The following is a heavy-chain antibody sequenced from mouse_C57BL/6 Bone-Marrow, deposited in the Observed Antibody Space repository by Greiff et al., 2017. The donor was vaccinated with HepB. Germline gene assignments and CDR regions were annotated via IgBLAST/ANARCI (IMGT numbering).Heavy chain of an antibody. CDR1: GYTFTSYG. D-gene: IGHD1-1*01. CDR3: ARENGRGFAY. CDR2: IYPRSGNT. Sequence: QVQLKESGAELARPGASVKLSCKASGYTFTSYGISWVKQRTGQGLEWIGEIYPRSGNTYYNEKFKGKATLTADKSSSTAYMELRSLTAEDSAVYFCARENGRGFAYGGQGTLGTVSA. V-gene: IGHV1-81*01. J-gene: IGHJ3*01.